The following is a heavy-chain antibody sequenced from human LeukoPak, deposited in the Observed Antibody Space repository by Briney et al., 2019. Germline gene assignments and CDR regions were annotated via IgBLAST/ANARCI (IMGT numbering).Heavy chain of an antibody. CDR2: MYYIGNT. CDR3: ARVAAAADTVSGMDV. D-gene: IGHD6-13*01. Sequence: PSETLSLTCTVSGGSINSYYWSWIRQPPGRGLEWIGYMYYIGNTDYNPSLRSRVTISLDTSKNQFSLKLSSVTAADTAVYYCARVAAAADTVSGMDVWGQGTTVTVSS. CDR1: GGSINSYY. V-gene: IGHV4-59*01. J-gene: IGHJ6*02.